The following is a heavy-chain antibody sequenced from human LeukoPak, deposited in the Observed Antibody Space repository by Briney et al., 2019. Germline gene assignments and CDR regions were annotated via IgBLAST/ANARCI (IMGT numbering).Heavy chain of an antibody. Sequence: GGSLRLSCAASGFTFSSYWMHRVCKAPGKGRVWVSRIHSDGSSRSYADSVRGRFTISRDNAKNTLYLQMNSLRDKDTAVYYCARGYSDSSGYPDYWGQGTLVTVSS. CDR2: IHSDGSSR. CDR3: ARGYSDSSGYPDY. D-gene: IGHD3-22*01. J-gene: IGHJ4*02. CDR1: GFTFSSYW. V-gene: IGHV3-74*01.